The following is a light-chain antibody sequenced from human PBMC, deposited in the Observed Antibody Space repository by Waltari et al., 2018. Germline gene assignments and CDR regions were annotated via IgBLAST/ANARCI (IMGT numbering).Light chain of an antibody. V-gene: IGKV4-1*01. J-gene: IGKJ3*01. CDR3: QQYYSTIFT. CDR1: QSVLYRSSNKNF. Sequence: IMLTQSTVSLSLSLGERASITCKSRQSVLYRSSNKNFLAWYQQKPGQPPKLLIYWASTRESGVPDRFSGSGSGTDFTLTISSLQAEDVAVYYCQQYYSTIFTFGPGTKVDIK. CDR2: WAS.